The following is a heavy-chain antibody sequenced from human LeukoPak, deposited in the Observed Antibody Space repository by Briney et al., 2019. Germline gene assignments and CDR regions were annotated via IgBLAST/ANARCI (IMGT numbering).Heavy chain of an antibody. Sequence: GASVKVSCKASGYTFTSYDINWVRQATGQGLEWMGWINPNSGDTNSAQKFQGRVTMTRDTSISTAYMELSRLKASDTAMYYCARRGYNYGYGFDYWGQGTLVTVSS. D-gene: IGHD5-18*01. CDR3: ARRGYNYGYGFDY. J-gene: IGHJ4*02. CDR1: GYTFTSYD. V-gene: IGHV1-2*02. CDR2: INPNSGDT.